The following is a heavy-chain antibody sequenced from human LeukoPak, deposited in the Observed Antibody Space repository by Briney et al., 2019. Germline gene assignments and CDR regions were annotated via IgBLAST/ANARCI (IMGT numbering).Heavy chain of an antibody. Sequence: SETLSLTCTVSGGSIGSYYWSWIRQPPGKGLEWIGYIYYSGSTNYNPSLKSRVTISVDTSKNQFSLKLSSVTAADTAVYYCARSGGSTVTRLFDYWGQGTLVTVSS. D-gene: IGHD4-17*01. CDR2: IYYSGST. CDR1: GGSIGSYY. CDR3: ARSGGSTVTRLFDY. V-gene: IGHV4-59*08. J-gene: IGHJ4*02.